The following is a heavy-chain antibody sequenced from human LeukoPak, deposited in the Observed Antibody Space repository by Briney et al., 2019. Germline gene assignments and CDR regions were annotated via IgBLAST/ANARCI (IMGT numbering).Heavy chain of an antibody. Sequence: GNSLRLSCAASGFTFSSSGMHWVRQAPGKGLEWVAVIWYDGSNRCYADPVKGRFTVSRDNSKNTLYLQMNSLRAEDTAVYYCARAKSVSTGYRPTDYWGQGTLVTVSS. D-gene: IGHD3-22*01. CDR3: ARAKSVSTGYRPTDY. CDR1: GFTFSSSG. CDR2: IWYDGSNR. J-gene: IGHJ4*02. V-gene: IGHV3-33*01.